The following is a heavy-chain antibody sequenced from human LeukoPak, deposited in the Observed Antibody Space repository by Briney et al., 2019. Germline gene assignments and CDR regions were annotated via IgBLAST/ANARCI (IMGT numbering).Heavy chain of an antibody. J-gene: IGHJ6*03. Sequence: GGSLRLSCAASGFTFSSYGMRWVRQAPGKGLEWVSSISGAGHHIYYADSIKGRFVISRDNSKKSVFLQMDSLRAEDTGVYYCASLRRQYYYYMDIWGKGTTVIVS. D-gene: IGHD3-10*01. CDR2: ISGAGHHI. CDR1: GFTFSSYG. CDR3: ASLRRQYYYYMDI. V-gene: IGHV3-21*01.